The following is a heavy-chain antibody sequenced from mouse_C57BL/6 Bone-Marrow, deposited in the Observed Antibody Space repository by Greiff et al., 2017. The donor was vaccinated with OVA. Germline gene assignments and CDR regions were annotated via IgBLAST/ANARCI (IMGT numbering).Heavy chain of an antibody. CDR1: GYSITSGYY. CDR2: ISYDGSN. Sequence: EVQVVESGPGLVKPSQSLSLTCSVTGYSITSGYYWNWIRQFPGNKLEWMGYISYDGSNNYNPSLKNRISITRDTSKNQFFLKLNSVTPEDPATNNWARDGYPFSYAMANWGKGTPVTVSS. J-gene: IGHJ4*01. D-gene: IGHD2-2*01. CDR3: ARDGYPFSYAMAN. V-gene: IGHV3-6*01.